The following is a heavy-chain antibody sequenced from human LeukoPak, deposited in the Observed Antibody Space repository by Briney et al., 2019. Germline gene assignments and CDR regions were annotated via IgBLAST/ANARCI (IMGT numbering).Heavy chain of an antibody. Sequence: SETLSLTCTVSGYSISSGYSWGWIRQPPGKGLEWIGSIYHSGSTCNNPSLKSRVTISVDTSKNQFSLKLSSVTAADTAVYYCAGDIREWELLAFDYWGQGTLVTVSS. J-gene: IGHJ4*02. CDR3: AGDIREWELLAFDY. CDR2: IYHSGST. CDR1: GYSISSGYS. D-gene: IGHD1-26*01. V-gene: IGHV4-38-2*02.